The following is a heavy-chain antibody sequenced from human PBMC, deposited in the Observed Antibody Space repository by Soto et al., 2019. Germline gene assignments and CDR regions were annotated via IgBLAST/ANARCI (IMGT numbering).Heavy chain of an antibody. CDR1: GYTFTDYY. V-gene: IGHV1-2*02. J-gene: IGHJ4*02. D-gene: IGHD4-17*01. CDR2: INPNSGGT. Sequence: RASVKVSCKASGYTFTDYYMHWVRQAPGQGLEWMGWINPNSGGTNFAQKFQGRVTMTRDTSINTVYMELSSLRSDDTAEYFCARYLKTPGDHTGAFDHWGQGTLVTVFS. CDR3: ARYLKTPGDHTGAFDH.